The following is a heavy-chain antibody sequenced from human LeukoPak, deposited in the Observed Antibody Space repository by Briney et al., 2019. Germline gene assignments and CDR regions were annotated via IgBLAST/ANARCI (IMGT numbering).Heavy chain of an antibody. V-gene: IGHV4-34*01. CDR2: LNHSGST. J-gene: IGHJ4*02. CDR3: ARAPGVAAAGNDY. CDR1: GGSFSGYY. Sequence: SETLSLTCAVYGGSFSGYYWSWIRQPPGKGLEWIGELNHSGSTNHNPSLKSRVTISVDPSKNQFSLKLSSVTAADTAVYYCARAPGVAAAGNDYWGQGTRVTVSS. D-gene: IGHD6-13*01.